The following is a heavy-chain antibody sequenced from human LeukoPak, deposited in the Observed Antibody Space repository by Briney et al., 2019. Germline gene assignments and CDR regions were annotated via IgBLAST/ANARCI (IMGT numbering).Heavy chain of an antibody. CDR2: ISAYNDNT. CDR1: GCSFTSYG. J-gene: IGHJ5*02. V-gene: IGHV1-18*01. D-gene: IGHD3-9*01. CDR3: ARGLGLNLNWFDP. Sequence: VASVKVSCKARGCSFTSYGISLVRQAPGQGLEWMGWISAYNDNTNYAQRLQGRVTMTTDPSTSTAYMELRSLRSDDTAVYYCARGLGLNLNWFDPWGQGTLVTVSS.